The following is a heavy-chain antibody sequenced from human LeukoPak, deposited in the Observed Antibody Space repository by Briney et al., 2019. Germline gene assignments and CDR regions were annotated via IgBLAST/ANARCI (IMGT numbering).Heavy chain of an antibody. Sequence: PGGSLRLSCAASGFTVSSNYMSWVRQAPGKGVEWVSVIYSGGSTYYADSVKGRFTISRDNSKNTLYLQMNSLRAEDTAVYYCARDPGGHPNWFDPWGQGTLVTVSS. V-gene: IGHV3-66*01. CDR1: GFTVSSNY. D-gene: IGHD3-16*01. CDR2: IYSGGST. J-gene: IGHJ5*02. CDR3: ARDPGGHPNWFDP.